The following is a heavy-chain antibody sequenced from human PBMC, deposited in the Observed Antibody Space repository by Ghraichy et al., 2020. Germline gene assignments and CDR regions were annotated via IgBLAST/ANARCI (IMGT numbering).Heavy chain of an antibody. CDR1: GFTFSSYA. CDR2: ISYDGSNK. V-gene: IGHV3-30*04. Sequence: GGSLRLSCAASGFTFSSYAMHWVRQAPGKGLEWVAVISYDGSNKYYVDSVKGRFTISRDNSKNTLYLQMNSLRAEDTAVYYCARGGSRWLQFKRGDAFDIWGQGTMVTVSS. CDR3: ARGGSRWLQFKRGDAFDI. J-gene: IGHJ3*02. D-gene: IGHD5-24*01.